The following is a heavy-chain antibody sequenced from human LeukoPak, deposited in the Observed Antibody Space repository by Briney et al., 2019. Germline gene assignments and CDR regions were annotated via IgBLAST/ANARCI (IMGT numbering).Heavy chain of an antibody. J-gene: IGHJ4*02. D-gene: IGHD4-11*01. CDR3: AAIHYSFFDY. CDR1: GGSISSYY. CDR2: IYYSGST. V-gene: IGHV4-59*08. Sequence: PSETLSLTCTVSGGSISSYYWSWIRQPPGKGLEWIGYIYYSGSTNYNPSLKSRVTISVDTSKNQFSLKLSSVTAADTAVYYCAAIHYSFFDYWGQGTLVTVSS.